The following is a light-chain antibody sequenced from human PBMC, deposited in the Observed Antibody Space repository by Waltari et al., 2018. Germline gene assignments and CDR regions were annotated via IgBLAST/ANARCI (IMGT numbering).Light chain of an antibody. V-gene: IGKV1-27*01. CDR1: QGITNY. CDR2: AAS. Sequence: DIQMTQSPSSLSASVGDRVTITCRASQGITNYLAWYQHKQGKVPKLLIYAASTLQSGVPSRFSGSGSGTDFTLTISSLQPEDVATYYCQKYDSAPRTFGQGTKVEIK. J-gene: IGKJ1*01. CDR3: QKYDSAPRT.